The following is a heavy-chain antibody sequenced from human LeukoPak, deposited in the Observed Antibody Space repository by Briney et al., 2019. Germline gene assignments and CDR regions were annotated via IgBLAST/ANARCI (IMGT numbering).Heavy chain of an antibody. Sequence: GASVKVSCKASGGTFSSYAISWVRQAPGQGLEWMGGIIPIFGTANYAQKFQGRVTITADESTSTAYMELSSLRSEDTAVYYCSREPLRWLQLRGEFDYWGQGTLVTVSS. D-gene: IGHD5-24*01. CDR2: IIPIFGTA. CDR3: SREPLRWLQLRGEFDY. CDR1: GGTFSSYA. J-gene: IGHJ4*02. V-gene: IGHV1-69*13.